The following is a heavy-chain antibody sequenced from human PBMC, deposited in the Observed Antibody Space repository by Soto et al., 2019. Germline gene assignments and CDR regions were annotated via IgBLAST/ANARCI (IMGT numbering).Heavy chain of an antibody. D-gene: IGHD6-13*01. CDR1: GFTFSSYA. CDR2: ISGSGGST. J-gene: IGHJ5*02. Sequence: PGGSLRLSCAASGFTFSSYAMSWVRQAPGKGLEWVSAISGSGGSTYYADSVKGRFTISRDNSKNTLYLQTNSLRAEDTAVYYCAKLPFIAAAGTGAYNWFDPWGQGTLVTVSS. CDR3: AKLPFIAAAGTGAYNWFDP. V-gene: IGHV3-23*01.